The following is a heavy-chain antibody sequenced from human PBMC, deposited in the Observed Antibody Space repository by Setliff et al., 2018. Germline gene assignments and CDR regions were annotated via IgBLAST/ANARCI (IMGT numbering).Heavy chain of an antibody. D-gene: IGHD1-26*01. CDR1: GFTFRDYS. CDR3: AKDRVNDGFWDFDS. V-gene: IGHV3-23*01. J-gene: IGHJ4*02. Sequence: PGESLKISCATSGFTFRDYSMVWVRQVPGKGLEWVAGVVQVGSGVYADSVKGRSTISGDNSKNNFFLQINNLRAADTATYYCAKDRVNDGFWDFDSWGQGIVVTVSS. CDR2: VVQVGSG.